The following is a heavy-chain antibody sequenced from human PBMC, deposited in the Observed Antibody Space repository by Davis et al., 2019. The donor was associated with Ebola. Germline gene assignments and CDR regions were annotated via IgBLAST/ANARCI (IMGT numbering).Heavy chain of an antibody. D-gene: IGHD4-17*01. V-gene: IGHV3-30*02. Sequence: GESLKISCAASGFKFSDYGMHWVRQAPGKGLEWVAFIRSDAWTKNYAESVRGRFTISRDNAKNTLYLQMNSLRAEDTALYFCAKDKTTVTQYWYLDLWGRGTLVTVSS. CDR1: GFKFSDYG. CDR3: AKDKTTVTQYWYLDL. CDR2: IRSDAWTK. J-gene: IGHJ2*01.